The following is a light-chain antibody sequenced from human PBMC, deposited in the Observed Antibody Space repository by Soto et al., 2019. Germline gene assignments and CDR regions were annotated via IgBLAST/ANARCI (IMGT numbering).Light chain of an antibody. Sequence: QSVLTQPPSASGTPGQRVTVSCSGSSSNIGSNYVYWYQQLPGTAPKLLIYSNNQRPSGVPDRFSGSKSGTSAPLAISGLRSEDEADYYCAAWDDSLSAWVFGGGTQLTVL. J-gene: IGLJ3*02. CDR1: SSNIGSNY. CDR3: AAWDDSLSAWV. V-gene: IGLV1-47*02. CDR2: SNN.